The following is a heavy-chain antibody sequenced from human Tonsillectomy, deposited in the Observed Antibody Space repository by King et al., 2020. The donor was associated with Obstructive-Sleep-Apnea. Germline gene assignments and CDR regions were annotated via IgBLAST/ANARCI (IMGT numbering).Heavy chain of an antibody. CDR3: ARGVAVAVEYYYDH. CDR2: ITPNKGNA. D-gene: IGHD6-19*01. Sequence: QLAQSGAEVKKPGASVKVSCKTSGYTFAAYGYGWVRQAPGEGLEWVGWITPNKGNAKYARRFQGRVTMTTDTATNTAYLELRSLTSDDTARYYCARGVAVAVEYYYDHWGQGTLVTVSA. J-gene: IGHJ4*02. CDR1: GYTFAAYG. V-gene: IGHV1-18*04.